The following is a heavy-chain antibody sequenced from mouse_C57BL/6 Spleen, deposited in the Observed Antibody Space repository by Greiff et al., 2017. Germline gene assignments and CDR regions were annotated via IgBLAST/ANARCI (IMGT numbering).Heavy chain of an antibody. CDR3: ARHEDDYYGSSYYFDY. CDR2: FYPGSGSI. J-gene: IGHJ2*01. D-gene: IGHD1-1*01. Sequence: VQLQQSGAELVKPGASVKLSCKASGYTFTEYTIHWVKQRSGQGLEWIGWFYPGSGSIKYKEKFKDKATLTADKSSSTVYMELSRLTSEDSAVYFCARHEDDYYGSSYYFDYWGQGTTLTVSS. CDR1: GYTFTEYT. V-gene: IGHV1-62-2*01.